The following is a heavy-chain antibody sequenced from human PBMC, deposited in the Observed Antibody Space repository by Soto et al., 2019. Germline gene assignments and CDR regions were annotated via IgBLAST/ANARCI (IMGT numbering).Heavy chain of an antibody. CDR1: GFTVSNNY. J-gene: IGHJ4*02. V-gene: IGHV3-66*01. CDR2: IYSGGGT. D-gene: IGHD3-10*01. CDR3: VLWPPYYFDY. Sequence: GGSLRLSCAASGFTVSNNYMSWVRQAPGKGLEYVSVIYSGGGTYYADSVKGRFTISRDNSKNTLYLQMNSLRAEDTAVYYCVLWPPYYFDYWGQGTLVTVSS.